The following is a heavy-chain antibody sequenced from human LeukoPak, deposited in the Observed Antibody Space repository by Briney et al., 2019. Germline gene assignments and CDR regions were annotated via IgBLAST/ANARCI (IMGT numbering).Heavy chain of an antibody. CDR2: ISSSSSYI. CDR1: GFTLSSSS. J-gene: IGHJ4*02. V-gene: IGHV3-21*01. Sequence: PGGSLRLSCAASGFTLSSSSMNSVRQAPGKGLELVSSISSSSSYIYYADSVKGRFTISRDNAKNSLYLQMNSLRAEDTAVYYCARGRPTRYWGQGTLVTVSS. CDR3: ARGRPTRY. D-gene: IGHD1-1*01.